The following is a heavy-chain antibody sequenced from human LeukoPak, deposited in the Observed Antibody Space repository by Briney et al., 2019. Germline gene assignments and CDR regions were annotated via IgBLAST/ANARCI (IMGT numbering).Heavy chain of an antibody. V-gene: IGHV3-48*01. CDR2: VGISSGNT. CDR1: GFTFCDYS. J-gene: IGHJ4*02. D-gene: IGHD2-2*01. Sequence: GGSPRLSCAPSGFTFCDYSMNWVRQAPGKGLEWISYVGISSGNTKYADSVKGRFTISGDKAKNSLYLQMNSLRVEDTAVYYCTRDTKYAFDNWGQGTLVTVSS. CDR3: TRDTKYAFDN.